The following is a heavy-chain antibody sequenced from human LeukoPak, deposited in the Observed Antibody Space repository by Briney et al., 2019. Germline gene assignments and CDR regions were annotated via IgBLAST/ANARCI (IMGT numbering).Heavy chain of an antibody. CDR3: AREGFSPVGYDY. D-gene: IGHD3-16*01. J-gene: IGHJ4*02. Sequence: PSETLSLTCTVSGGSISSYYWSWIRQPPGKGLEWIGSFYYSGSTYYNPSLKSRVTISVDTSKNQFSLKLSSVTAADTAVYYCAREGFSPVGYDYWGQGTLVTVSS. CDR1: GGSISSYY. CDR2: FYYSGST. V-gene: IGHV4-59*12.